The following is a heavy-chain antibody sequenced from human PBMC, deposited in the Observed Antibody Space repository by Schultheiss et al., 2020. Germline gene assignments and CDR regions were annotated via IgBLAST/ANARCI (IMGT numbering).Heavy chain of an antibody. CDR3: ARHIPGTPYFDY. Sequence: SQTLSLTCTVSGGSISGYYWSWFRQSPGMGLEWIGEINHRGGTNYNPSLRGRVTISVDTSKSQFSLKLSSVTAADTAVYYCARHIPGTPYFDYWGHGTLVTVSS. CDR1: GGSISGYY. D-gene: IGHD1-26*01. CDR2: INHRGGT. V-gene: IGHV4-59*08. J-gene: IGHJ4*01.